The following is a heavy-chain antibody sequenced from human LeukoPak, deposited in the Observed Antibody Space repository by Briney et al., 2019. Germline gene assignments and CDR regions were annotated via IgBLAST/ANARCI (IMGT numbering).Heavy chain of an antibody. CDR2: ISSGGNYR. J-gene: IGHJ4*02. D-gene: IGHD4-17*01. CDR3: ARHGHHGDYDY. V-gene: IGHV3-21*01. Sequence: GGSLRLSCEGSEFSFSAHSMNWVRQAPGKGLEWVASISSGGNYRYYAASVEGRFTISRDNAMNSLSLRMDSLRGEDTAVYYCARHGHHGDYDYWGQGTLVTVSS. CDR1: EFSFSAHS.